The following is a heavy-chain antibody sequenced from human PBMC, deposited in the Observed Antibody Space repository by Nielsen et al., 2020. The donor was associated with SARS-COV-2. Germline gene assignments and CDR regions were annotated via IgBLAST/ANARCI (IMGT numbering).Heavy chain of an antibody. Sequence: WVRQAPGQGLEWMGWINTNTGNPTYAQGFTGRFVFSLDTSVSTAYLQISSLKAEDTAVYYCACLIGGVIVIWYGMDVWGQGTTVTVSS. J-gene: IGHJ6*02. CDR3: ACLIGGVIVIWYGMDV. D-gene: IGHD3-16*02. V-gene: IGHV7-4-1*02. CDR2: INTNTGNP.